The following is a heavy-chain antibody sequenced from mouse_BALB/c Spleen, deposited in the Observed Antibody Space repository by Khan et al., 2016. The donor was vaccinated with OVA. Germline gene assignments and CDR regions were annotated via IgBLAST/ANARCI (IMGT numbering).Heavy chain of an antibody. D-gene: IGHD1-1*02. V-gene: IGHV2-6-5*01. J-gene: IGHJ4*01. CDR2: IWGGGST. Sequence: QVQLKQSGPGLVAPSQSLSITCTVSGFSLTDYGVTWISQPPGKGLEWLGVIWGGGSTYYNSDLKSRLSISKDNSKSHVFLKMNSLQTDDSAMYYCAKGIWSYYFALDYWGQGTSVTVSS. CDR1: GFSLTDYG. CDR3: AKGIWSYYFALDY.